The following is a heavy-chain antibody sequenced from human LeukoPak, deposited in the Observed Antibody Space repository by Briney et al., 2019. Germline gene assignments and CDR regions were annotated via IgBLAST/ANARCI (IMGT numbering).Heavy chain of an antibody. CDR2: ISYDGSNK. CDR1: GFTFSSYA. CDR3: AKEGGLRSSWSFDF. Sequence: GGSLRLSCAASGFTFSSYAMHWVRQAPGKGLEWVAVISYDGSNKYYADSVKGRFTISRDNSKNTLYLQMNSLRVEDTAVYYCAKEGGLRSSWSFDFWGQGILVIVSS. D-gene: IGHD6-13*01. J-gene: IGHJ4*02. V-gene: IGHV3-30*04.